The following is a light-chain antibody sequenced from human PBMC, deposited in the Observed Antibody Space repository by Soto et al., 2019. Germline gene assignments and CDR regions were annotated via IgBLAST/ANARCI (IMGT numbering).Light chain of an antibody. J-gene: IGKJ1*01. CDR2: AAS. V-gene: IGKV3-20*01. Sequence: EIGLTQSQGTLSLSPGERATLSCRASQSVSSSYLAWYQQKPGQAPRLLIYAASNRATGIPDRFSGSGSGTDFTLTISRLEPEDFAVYYCQQSGSSPPTFGQGTKVDIK. CDR3: QQSGSSPPT. CDR1: QSVSSSY.